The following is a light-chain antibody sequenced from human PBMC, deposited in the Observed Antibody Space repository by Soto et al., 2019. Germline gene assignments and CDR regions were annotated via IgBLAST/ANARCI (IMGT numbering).Light chain of an antibody. CDR1: QSLSTG. CDR3: HHYWT. V-gene: IGKV1-5*03. J-gene: IGKJ1*01. Sequence: DIQMTQSPTTLSASVGDTVTITCRASQSLSTGLAWFQQKPGKAPKLLIYEASSLESGVPSRFSGSGSGTEFTLTIRSLQTDDFATYYCHHYWTFGQGTKVDIK. CDR2: EAS.